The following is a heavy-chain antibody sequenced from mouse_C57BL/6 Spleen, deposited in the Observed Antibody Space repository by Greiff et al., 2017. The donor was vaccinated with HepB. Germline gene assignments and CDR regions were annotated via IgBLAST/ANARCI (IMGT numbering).Heavy chain of an antibody. D-gene: IGHD2-4*01. J-gene: IGHJ4*01. CDR3: ASENYDYDKGYAMDY. CDR2: ISYDGSN. Sequence: EVKLVESGPGLVKPSQSLSLTCSVTGYSITSGYYWNWIRQFPGNKLEWMGYISYDGSNNYNPSLKNRISITRDTSKNQFFLKLNSVTTEDTATYYCASENYDYDKGYAMDYWGQGTSVTVSS. V-gene: IGHV3-6*01. CDR1: GYSITSGYY.